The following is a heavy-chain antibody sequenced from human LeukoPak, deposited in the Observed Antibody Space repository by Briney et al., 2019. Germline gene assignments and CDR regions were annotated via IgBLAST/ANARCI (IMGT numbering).Heavy chain of an antibody. D-gene: IGHD3-22*01. CDR2: MHRDGGA. CDR3: AGGPHSSNFLSY. V-gene: IGHV4-34*01. CDR1: GGSFSGYF. J-gene: IGHJ4*02. Sequence: SETLSLTCAVYGGSFSGYFWSWIRQPPGKGLEWIGEMHRDGGASYNPSLKSRLTVSVDTSKSQFSLELTSVTAADTAVYYCAGGPHSSNFLSYWGQGTLVTVSP.